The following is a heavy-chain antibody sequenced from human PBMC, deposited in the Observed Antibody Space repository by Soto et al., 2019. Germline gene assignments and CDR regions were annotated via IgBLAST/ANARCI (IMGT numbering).Heavy chain of an antibody. CDR1: GFTFSSYA. J-gene: IGHJ6*03. V-gene: IGHV3-23*01. CDR2: ISGSGGST. Sequence: TGGSLRLSCASSGFTFSSYAMSWVRQAPGKGLEWVSTISGSGGSTYYADSVKGRFTISRDNSKNTLYLQMNSLRAEDTAVFYCASTVTTIYYYFYMDVWGKGTTVTVSS. D-gene: IGHD4-17*01. CDR3: ASTVTTIYYYFYMDV.